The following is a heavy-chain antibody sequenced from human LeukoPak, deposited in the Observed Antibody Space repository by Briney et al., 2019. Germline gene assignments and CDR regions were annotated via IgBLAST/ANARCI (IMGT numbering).Heavy chain of an antibody. CDR3: ARLLFQLPNYYFDY. CDR1: GGSISSSRYY. Sequence: SETLSLTCTVSGGSISSSRYYWGWIRQPPGKGLEWIGSIYYSGSTYYNPSLKSRVTISVDTSKNQFSLKLNSVTAADTAVYYCARLLFQLPNYYFDYWGQGILVAVSS. J-gene: IGHJ4*02. CDR2: IYYSGST. V-gene: IGHV4-39*01. D-gene: IGHD2-2*01.